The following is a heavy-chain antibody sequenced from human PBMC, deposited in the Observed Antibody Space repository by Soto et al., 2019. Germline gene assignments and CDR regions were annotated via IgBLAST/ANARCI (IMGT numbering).Heavy chain of an antibody. D-gene: IGHD3-10*01. J-gene: IGHJ4*02. V-gene: IGHV4-59*01. CDR1: GGSISSYY. CDR2: IYYSGST. CDR3: ARAGLLWFGEFPTGIDY. Sequence: SETLSLSGTVSGGSISSYYWSWIRQPPGKGLEWIGYIYYSGSTNYNPSLKSRVTISVDTSKNQFSLKLSSVTAADTAVYYCARAGLLWFGEFPTGIDYWGQGTLVTVSS.